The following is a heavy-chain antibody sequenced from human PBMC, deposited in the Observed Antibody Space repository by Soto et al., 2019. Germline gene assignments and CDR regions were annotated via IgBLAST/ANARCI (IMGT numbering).Heavy chain of an antibody. CDR3: ARVGSSGWSPDY. CDR2: IFYTGST. CDR1: GGSISGHY. V-gene: IGHV4-59*11. Sequence: SETLSLTCTVSGGSISGHYWIWIRQSPGKGLEWIGYIFYTGSTNYNPSLKSRVTLSVDTSKNQFSLRLSSVTAADTAVYYCARVGSSGWSPDYWGQGTLVTVSS. D-gene: IGHD6-19*01. J-gene: IGHJ4*02.